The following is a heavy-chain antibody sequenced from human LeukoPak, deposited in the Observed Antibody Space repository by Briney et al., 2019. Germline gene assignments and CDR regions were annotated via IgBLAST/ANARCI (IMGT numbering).Heavy chain of an antibody. D-gene: IGHD2-8*01. J-gene: IGHJ5*02. V-gene: IGHV3-48*03. CDR2: ISSSGSTK. CDR1: GFTFSSYE. CDR3: ARGYCTNGVCSHP. Sequence: QPGGSLRLSCAASGFTFSSYEMNWVRQAPGKGLEWDSYISSSGSTKYYADSVKGRFTISRDNAKNSLYLQMNSLRAEDTAVYYCARGYCTNGVCSHPWGQGTLVTVSS.